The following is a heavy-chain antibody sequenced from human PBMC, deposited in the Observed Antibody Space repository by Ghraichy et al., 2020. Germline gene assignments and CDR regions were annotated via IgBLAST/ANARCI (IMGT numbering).Heavy chain of an antibody. CDR2: VSHSGSS. J-gene: IGHJ4*02. D-gene: IGHD3-16*01. Sequence: SETLSLTCAVYGGSFSGYYWSWIRQPPGKGLEWIGEVSHSGSSNYNPSLKSRVTVSMDTSRNKFSLKLNSVTAADTAMYYCARDPYDGTHFDSWGQGTLVTVSS. CDR3: ARDPYDGTHFDS. CDR1: GGSFSGYY. V-gene: IGHV4-34*01.